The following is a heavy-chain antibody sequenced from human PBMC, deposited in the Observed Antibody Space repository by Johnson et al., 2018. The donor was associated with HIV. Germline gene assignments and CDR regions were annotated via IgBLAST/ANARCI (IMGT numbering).Heavy chain of an antibody. Sequence: QVQLVESGGGVVRPGGSLRLSCAASGFTFSDYYMSWIRQAPGKGLEWVSYISSSGSTIYYADSVKGRFTISRDNAKNSLYLQMNSLRAEDTAFYYCARDRRNRQWQRLDAFDIWGQGTMVIVSS. J-gene: IGHJ3*02. CDR1: GFTFSDYY. CDR2: ISSSGSTI. V-gene: IGHV3-11*01. D-gene: IGHD6-19*01. CDR3: ARDRRNRQWQRLDAFDI.